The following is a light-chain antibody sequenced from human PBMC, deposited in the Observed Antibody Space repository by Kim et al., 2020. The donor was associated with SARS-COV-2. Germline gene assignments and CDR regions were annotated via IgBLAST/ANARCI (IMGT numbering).Light chain of an antibody. Sequence: SASVVARATIPCRASQAISNFLAWYQQRPGTVPNLLIYAASTLQSGVPSRFSGSGSGTDFTLTISSLQPEDVATYYCQKYDSAWTFGQGTKVDIK. V-gene: IGKV1-27*01. CDR2: AAS. CDR1: QAISNF. CDR3: QKYDSAWT. J-gene: IGKJ1*01.